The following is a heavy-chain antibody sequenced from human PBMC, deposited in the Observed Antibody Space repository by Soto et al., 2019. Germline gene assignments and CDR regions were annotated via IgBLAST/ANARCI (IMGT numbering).Heavy chain of an antibody. D-gene: IGHD6-6*01. CDR3: ARPEYSSSSYGMDV. CDR2: ISSSSSTI. CDR1: GFTFSSYS. J-gene: IGHJ6*02. V-gene: IGHV3-48*02. Sequence: EVQLVESGGGLVQPGGSLRLSCAAPGFTFSSYSMNWVRQAPGKGLEWVSYISSSSSTIYYADSVKGRFTISRDNAKNSLYLQMNSLRDEDTAVYYCARPEYSSSSYGMDVWGQGTTVTVSS.